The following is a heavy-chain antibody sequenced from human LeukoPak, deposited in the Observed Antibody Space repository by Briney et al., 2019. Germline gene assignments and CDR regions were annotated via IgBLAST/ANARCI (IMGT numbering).Heavy chain of an antibody. V-gene: IGHV3-7*01. D-gene: IGHD3-10*01. CDR1: GFTFSNYW. J-gene: IGHJ4*02. Sequence: GGSLRLSCAASGFTFSNYWMSWVRQAPGKGLEWVANIKQDGRKTFSVDSLRGRFTISRDNAKNSLYLQMFNLRAEDTAVYYCARDLPDEFGELSGFDYWGQGTPVTVSS. CDR3: ARDLPDEFGELSGFDY. CDR2: IKQDGRKT.